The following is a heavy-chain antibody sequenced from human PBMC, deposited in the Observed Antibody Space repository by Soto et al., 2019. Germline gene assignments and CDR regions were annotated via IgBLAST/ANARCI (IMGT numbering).Heavy chain of an antibody. CDR2: IYYSGST. Sequence: QVQLQESGPGLVKPSETLSLTCTVSGGSVSSGSYYWSWIRQPPGKGLEWIGYIYYSGSTNYNPSLKSRVTISVDTSKNQFSLKLSSVTAADTAVYYCARDSWATGSRGPTRGMDVWGQGTTVTVSS. D-gene: IGHD3-9*01. CDR3: ARDSWATGSRGPTRGMDV. V-gene: IGHV4-61*01. J-gene: IGHJ6*02. CDR1: GGSVSSGSYY.